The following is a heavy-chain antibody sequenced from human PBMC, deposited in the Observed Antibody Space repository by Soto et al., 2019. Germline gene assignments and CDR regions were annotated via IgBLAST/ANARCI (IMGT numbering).Heavy chain of an antibody. CDR2: IYPGDSDT. D-gene: IGHD6-6*01. CDR1: GDRCISYW. Sequence: PQKISCKGSGDRCISYWIGCVRQMPGKGLEWMGIIYPGDSDTRYSPSFQGQVTISADKSISTAYLQWSSLNASDTAMYYCARYGHSSSSEYYYYYGMDVWGQGTTVTVSS. CDR3: ARYGHSSSSEYYYYYGMDV. J-gene: IGHJ6*02. V-gene: IGHV5-51*01.